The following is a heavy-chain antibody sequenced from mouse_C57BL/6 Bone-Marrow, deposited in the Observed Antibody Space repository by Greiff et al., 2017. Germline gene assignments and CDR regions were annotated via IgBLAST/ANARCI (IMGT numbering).Heavy chain of an antibody. Sequence: VKLMESGAELVRPGTSVKMSCKASGYTFTNYWIGWAKQRPGHGLEWIGDIYPGGGYTNYNEKFKGKATLTADKSSSTAYMQFSSLTSEDSAIYYCARVDYWYFDVWGTGTTVTVSS. CDR3: ARVDYWYFDV. CDR1: GYTFTNYW. CDR2: IYPGGGYT. V-gene: IGHV1-63*01. J-gene: IGHJ1*03.